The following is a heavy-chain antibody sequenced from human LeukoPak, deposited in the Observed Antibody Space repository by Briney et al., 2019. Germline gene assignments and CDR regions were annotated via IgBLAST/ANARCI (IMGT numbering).Heavy chain of an antibody. J-gene: IGHJ4*02. V-gene: IGHV3-23*01. D-gene: IGHD6-13*01. Sequence: PGESLRLSCAASGFTFSSYAMSWVRQAPGKGLEWVSAISGSGGSTYYADSVKGRFTISRDNSKNTLYLQMNSLRAEDTAVYYCAKLTGYSSSSPFDYWGQGTLVTVSS. CDR1: GFTFSSYA. CDR2: ISGSGGST. CDR3: AKLTGYSSSSPFDY.